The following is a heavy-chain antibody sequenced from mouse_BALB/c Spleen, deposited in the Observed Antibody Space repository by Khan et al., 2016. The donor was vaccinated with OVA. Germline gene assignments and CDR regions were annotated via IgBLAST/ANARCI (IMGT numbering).Heavy chain of an antibody. CDR1: GFTFSDYG. CDR3: ARGGGTAPFAY. V-gene: IGHV5-15*02. Sequence: EVELVASGGGLVQPGGSRKLSCAASGFTFSDYGMAWVRQAPGKGPEWVAFISDLASTFYYADTVTGRFPLSRENAKNTLYLEMSSLRAGDTAMYYCARGGGTAPFAYWGQGTLVTVSA. CDR2: ISDLASTF. D-gene: IGHD1-2*01. J-gene: IGHJ3*01.